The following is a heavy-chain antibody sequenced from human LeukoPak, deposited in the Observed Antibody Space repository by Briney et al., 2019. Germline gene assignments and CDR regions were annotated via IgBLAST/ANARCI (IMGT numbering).Heavy chain of an antibody. CDR3: AKDWGYDILTGPGY. V-gene: IGHV3-23*01. CDR2: ISGSGGST. D-gene: IGHD3-9*01. J-gene: IGHJ4*02. Sequence: PGGSLRLSCAASGFTFSSYAMSWVRQAPGKGLEWVSAISGSGGSTYYADSVKGRFTISRDNSKNTLYLQMNSLRAEDTAVYYCAKDWGYDILTGPGYWGQGTLVTVSS. CDR1: GFTFSSYA.